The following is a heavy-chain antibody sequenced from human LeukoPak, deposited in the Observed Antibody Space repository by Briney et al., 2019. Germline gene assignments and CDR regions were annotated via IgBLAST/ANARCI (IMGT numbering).Heavy chain of an antibody. CDR3: ARVPGGYSFEP. Sequence: SETLSLTCTVSGGSISSYYWSWIRQPPGKGLEWIGYSYYSGSTNYNPSLKSRVTMSVDTSKNQFSLNLSSVTAADTAVYYCARVPGGYSFEPWGQGTLVTVSS. CDR1: GGSISSYY. D-gene: IGHD4-23*01. V-gene: IGHV4-59*01. CDR2: SYYSGST. J-gene: IGHJ5*02.